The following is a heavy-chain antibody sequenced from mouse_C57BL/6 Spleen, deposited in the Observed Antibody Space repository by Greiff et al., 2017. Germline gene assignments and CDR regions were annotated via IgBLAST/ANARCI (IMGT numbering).Heavy chain of an antibody. CDR2: ISYDGSN. V-gene: IGHV3-6*01. J-gene: IGHJ1*03. Sequence: ESGPGLVKPSQSLSLTCSVTGYSITSGYYWNWIRQFPGNKLEWMGYISYDGSNNYNPPLKNRISITRDTSKNQFFLKLNSVTTEDTATYYCAGLLLQDWYFDVWGTGTTVTVSS. CDR3: AGLLLQDWYFDV. CDR1: GYSITSGYY. D-gene: IGHD1-1*01.